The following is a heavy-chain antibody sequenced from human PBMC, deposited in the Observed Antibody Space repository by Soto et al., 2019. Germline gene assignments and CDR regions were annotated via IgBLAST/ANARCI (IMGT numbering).Heavy chain of an antibody. Sequence: PSETLSLTCIVSGGSISSSSYYWGWIRQPPGKGLEWIGSIFYSGSTYYNPSLKSRVTMSVDRSKNQFSLKMNSATAADTAVYYCARHRITMIRGVSSPLVPTQYYFDYWGQGTLVTVSS. V-gene: IGHV4-39*01. D-gene: IGHD3-10*01. CDR1: GGSISSSSYY. J-gene: IGHJ4*02. CDR2: IFYSGST. CDR3: ARHRITMIRGVSSPLVPTQYYFDY.